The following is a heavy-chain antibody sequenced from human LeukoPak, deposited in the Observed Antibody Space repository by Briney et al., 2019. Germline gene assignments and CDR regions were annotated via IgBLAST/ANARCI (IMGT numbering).Heavy chain of an antibody. Sequence: PGGSLRLSCAASGFTFSSYGMHWVRQAPGKGLEWVAVISYDGSNKYYADSVKGRFTISRDNSKNTLYLQMNSLRAEDTAVYYCAKSAGTMFYWFDPWGQGTLVTVSS. CDR1: GFTFSSYG. V-gene: IGHV3-30*18. J-gene: IGHJ5*02. D-gene: IGHD1-7*01. CDR2: ISYDGSNK. CDR3: AKSAGTMFYWFDP.